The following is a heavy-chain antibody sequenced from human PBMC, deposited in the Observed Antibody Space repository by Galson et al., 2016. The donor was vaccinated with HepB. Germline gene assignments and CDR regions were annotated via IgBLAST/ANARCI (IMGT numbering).Heavy chain of an antibody. V-gene: IGHV3-11*06. CDR2: ISDNTAGT. D-gene: IGHD3-10*01. J-gene: IGHJ5*02. Sequence: SLRLSCAASGFIFSNHAMMWVRQAPGKGLEWVSDISDNTAGTKYADSVKGRFTISRDNARHSLYLEMNSLRGEDTAMYYCARDYVPGAWGQGVLVTVSS. CDR1: GFIFSNHA. CDR3: ARDYVPGA.